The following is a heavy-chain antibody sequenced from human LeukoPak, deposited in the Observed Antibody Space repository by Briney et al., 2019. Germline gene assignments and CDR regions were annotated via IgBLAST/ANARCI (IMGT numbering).Heavy chain of an antibody. V-gene: IGHV4-38-2*02. CDR3: AGRRTYYYYYMDV. J-gene: IGHJ6*03. CDR1: GYSIRNGYN. Sequence: SETLSLTCTVSGYSIRNGYNWGWIRQSPGKRLEWLGSIYQSGSTNYNPSLKSRVTISVDTSKNQFSLKLSSVTAADTAVYYCAGRRTYYYYYMDVWGKGTTVTISS. CDR2: IYQSGST.